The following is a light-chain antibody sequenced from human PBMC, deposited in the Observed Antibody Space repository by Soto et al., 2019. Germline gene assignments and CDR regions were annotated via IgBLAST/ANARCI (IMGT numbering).Light chain of an antibody. CDR1: SSDVGAYNF. J-gene: IGLJ1*01. V-gene: IGLV2-11*01. CDR2: DVS. Sequence: QSALTQPRSVSGSPGQSVTISCTGTSSDVGAYNFVSWYQQHPGKAPELMISDVSRRPSGVPDRFSATKSGNTASLTISGLQAEDEAEYYCCSYAGRYSYVFGSGTKVTVL. CDR3: CSYAGRYSYV.